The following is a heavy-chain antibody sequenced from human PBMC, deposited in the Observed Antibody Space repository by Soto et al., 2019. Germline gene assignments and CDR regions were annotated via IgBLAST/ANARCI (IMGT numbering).Heavy chain of an antibody. V-gene: IGHV3-30*18. Sequence: QVQLVESGGGVVQPGRSLRLSCAASGFTFSSYGMHWVRQAPGKGLEWVAVISYDGSNKYYADSVKGRFTISRDNSKNTLYLQMNSLRAEDTAVYYCAKPVNQVGMDVWGQGTTVTVSS. CDR1: GFTFSSYG. D-gene: IGHD2-2*01. CDR2: ISYDGSNK. J-gene: IGHJ6*02. CDR3: AKPVNQVGMDV.